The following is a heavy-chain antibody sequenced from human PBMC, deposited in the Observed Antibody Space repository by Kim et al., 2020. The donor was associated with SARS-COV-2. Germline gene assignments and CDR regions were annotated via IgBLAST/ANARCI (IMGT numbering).Heavy chain of an antibody. CDR1: GFTFSSYG. Sequence: GGSLRLSCAASGFTFSSYGMHWVRQAPGKGLEWVAVISYDGSNKYYADSVKGRFTISRDNSKNTLYLQMNSLRAEDTAVYYCARDPLSGYVSYYYGMDVWGQGTTVTVSS. CDR2: ISYDGSNK. V-gene: IGHV3-33*05. CDR3: ARDPLSGYVSYYYGMDV. J-gene: IGHJ6*02. D-gene: IGHD5-18*01.